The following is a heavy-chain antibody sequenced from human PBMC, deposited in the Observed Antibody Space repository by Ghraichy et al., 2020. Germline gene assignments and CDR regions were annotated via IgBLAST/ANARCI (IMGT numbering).Heavy chain of an antibody. D-gene: IGHD3-22*01. CDR1: GFTFSSYA. CDR3: AKRPLGDSSGYIWGYYYYMDV. Sequence: GGSLRLSCAASGFTFSSYAMSWVRQAPGKRLEWVSAISGSGGSTYYADSVKGRFTISRDNSKNTLYLQMNSLRAEDTAVYYCAKRPLGDSSGYIWGYYYYMDVWGKGTTVTVSS. CDR2: ISGSGGST. V-gene: IGHV3-23*01. J-gene: IGHJ6*03.